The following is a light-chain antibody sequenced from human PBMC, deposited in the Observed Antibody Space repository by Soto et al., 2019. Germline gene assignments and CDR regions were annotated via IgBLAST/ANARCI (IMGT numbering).Light chain of an antibody. Sequence: QSALTQPASVSGSPGQSITLSCTGSSSDIGAWNYVSWFQQHPGKAPKLIIYEVRNWPSGVSDRFSGSKSGNTASLTISGLQAEDEAHYHCSSYTTSTTWVFGGGTKLTVL. CDR1: SSDIGAWNY. J-gene: IGLJ3*02. V-gene: IGLV2-14*03. CDR2: EVR. CDR3: SSYTTSTTWV.